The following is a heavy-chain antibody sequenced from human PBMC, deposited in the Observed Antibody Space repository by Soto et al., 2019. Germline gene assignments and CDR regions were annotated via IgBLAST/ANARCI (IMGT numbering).Heavy chain of an antibody. D-gene: IGHD4-17*01. Sequence: PGGSLRLSCAASGFTFSSYAMIWVRQAPVNGLEFVSAISGIFGSTYYADSVKGRFTISRYNSKNTLYLQMNSLRAEDTAVYYCEKEGYGDYEIYFDYWGQGTLVTVSS. V-gene: IGHV3-23*01. CDR3: EKEGYGDYEIYFDY. CDR2: ISGIFGST. J-gene: IGHJ4*02. CDR1: GFTFSSYA.